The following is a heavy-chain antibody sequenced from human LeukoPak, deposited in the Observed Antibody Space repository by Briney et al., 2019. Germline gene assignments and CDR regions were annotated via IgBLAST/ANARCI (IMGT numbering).Heavy chain of an antibody. V-gene: IGHV4-59*01. D-gene: IGHD4-17*01. CDR3: ARAHDYGDCELDY. J-gene: IGHJ4*02. Sequence: SETLSLTCTVSGGSISSYYWTWIRQPPGKGLEYIGYIYYSGSTNYNPSLKSRVTISVDTSKNQFSLKLSSVTAADTAVYYCARAHDYGDCELDYWGQGTLVTVSS. CDR1: GGSISSYY. CDR2: IYYSGST.